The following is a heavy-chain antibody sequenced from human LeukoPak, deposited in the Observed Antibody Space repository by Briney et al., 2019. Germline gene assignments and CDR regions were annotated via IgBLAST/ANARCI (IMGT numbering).Heavy chain of an antibody. J-gene: IGHJ4*02. CDR2: ISSSSSTI. D-gene: IGHD1-26*01. V-gene: IGHV3-48*01. Sequence: GGSLRLSCAASGFTFSSYSMNWVRQAPGKGLEWVSYISSSSSTIYYADSVKGRFTISRDNAKNSLYLQMNSLRAEDTAVYYCARDMYSGGFSALDYWGQGTLVTVSS. CDR3: ARDMYSGGFSALDY. CDR1: GFTFSSYS.